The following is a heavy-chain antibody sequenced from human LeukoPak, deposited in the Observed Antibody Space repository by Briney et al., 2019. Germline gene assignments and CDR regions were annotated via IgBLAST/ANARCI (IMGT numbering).Heavy chain of an antibody. CDR1: GFTFITYG. J-gene: IGHJ4*02. CDR3: AKDSTNYYDSSSYYYSFYFDY. CDR2: ISGTGGST. V-gene: IGHV3-23*01. D-gene: IGHD3-22*01. Sequence: GGSLRLSCAASGFTFITYGMSWVRQAPGKGLEWVSVISGTGGSTYYADSVRGRFTISRDNSKNTLYLQMNSLRAEDTALYYCAKDSTNYYDSSSYYYSFYFDYWGQGTLVTVSS.